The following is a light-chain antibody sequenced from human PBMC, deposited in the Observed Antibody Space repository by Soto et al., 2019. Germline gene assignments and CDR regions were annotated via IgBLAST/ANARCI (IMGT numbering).Light chain of an antibody. CDR2: LEGSGSY. CDR3: ETWDSNSVV. CDR1: SGHSSYI. V-gene: IGLV4-60*03. J-gene: IGLJ2*01. Sequence: QPVLTQSSSASASLSSSVKLTCTLSSGHSSYIIAWHQQQPGKAPRYLMKLEGSGSYNKGSGVPDRFSGSSSGADRYLTISNRQSEDEADYYCETWDSNSVVFGGGTKVTVL.